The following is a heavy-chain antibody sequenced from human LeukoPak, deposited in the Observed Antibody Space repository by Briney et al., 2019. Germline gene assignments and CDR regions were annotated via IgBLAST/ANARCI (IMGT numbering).Heavy chain of an antibody. D-gene: IGHD6-19*01. CDR1: GFIFDNYA. Sequence: GGSLRLSCAGSGFIFDNYAMHWVRQPPGKGLEWVSGISWNSGSIDYADSVKGRFTISRDNAKNSLYLQMNSLRVEDTAFYYCAKDNRRHYTSGPNPDSLHWGQGALVTVSS. CDR2: ISWNSGSI. J-gene: IGHJ4*02. CDR3: AKDNRRHYTSGPNPDSLH. V-gene: IGHV3-9*01.